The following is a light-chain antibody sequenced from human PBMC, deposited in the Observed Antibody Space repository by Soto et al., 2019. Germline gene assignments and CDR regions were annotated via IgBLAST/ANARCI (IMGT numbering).Light chain of an antibody. CDR3: QQYGGTFLN. CDR1: QSVDSTY. Sequence: EIVLTQSPGTLSLSPGERATLFCRASQSVDSTYLAWYQQKPGQAPRLLIYSASSRATGVPDRFSGSGSGTDFTLTISRLEPEDFAVYSCQQYGGTFLNFGQGTRLEIK. J-gene: IGKJ5*01. V-gene: IGKV3-20*01. CDR2: SAS.